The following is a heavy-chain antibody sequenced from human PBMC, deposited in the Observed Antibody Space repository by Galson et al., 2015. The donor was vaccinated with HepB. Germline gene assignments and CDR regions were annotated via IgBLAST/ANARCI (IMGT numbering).Heavy chain of an antibody. D-gene: IGHD6-19*01. Sequence: SLRLSCAASGFTFSSYAMSWVRQAPGKGLEWVSAISGSGGSTYYADSVKGRFTISRDNSKNTLYLQMNSLRAEDTAVYYCAKLAGIAVAGTLIGFDYWGQGTLVTVSS. V-gene: IGHV3-23*01. CDR1: GFTFSSYA. CDR3: AKLAGIAVAGTLIGFDY. CDR2: ISGSGGST. J-gene: IGHJ4*02.